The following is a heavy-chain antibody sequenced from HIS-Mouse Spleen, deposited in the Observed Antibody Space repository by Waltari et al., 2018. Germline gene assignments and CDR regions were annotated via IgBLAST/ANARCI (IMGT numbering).Heavy chain of an antibody. Sequence: QVQLVESGGGVVQPGRSLRLSCAASGFTFRCYGMPRVRQAPGKGLEWVAVISYDGSNKYYADSVKGRFTISRDNSKNTLYLQMNSLRAEDTAVYYCAKGEGSSSVDYWGQGTLVTVSS. V-gene: IGHV3-30*18. CDR1: GFTFRCYG. J-gene: IGHJ4*02. D-gene: IGHD6-6*01. CDR2: ISYDGSNK. CDR3: AKGEGSSSVDY.